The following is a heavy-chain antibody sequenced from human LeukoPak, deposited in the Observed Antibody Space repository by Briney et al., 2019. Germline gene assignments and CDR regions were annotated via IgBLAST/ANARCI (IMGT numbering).Heavy chain of an antibody. CDR2: IIPIFGIA. CDR1: GGTLSSYA. D-gene: IGHD3-9*01. Sequence: ASVKVSCKASGGTLSSYAISWVRQAPGQGLEWMGRIIPIFGIANYAQKFQGRVTITADKSTSTAYMELSSLRSEDTAVYYCAREGGDYDILTGRRDYYYGMDVWGQGTTVTVSS. CDR3: AREGGDYDILTGRRDYYYGMDV. V-gene: IGHV1-69*04. J-gene: IGHJ6*02.